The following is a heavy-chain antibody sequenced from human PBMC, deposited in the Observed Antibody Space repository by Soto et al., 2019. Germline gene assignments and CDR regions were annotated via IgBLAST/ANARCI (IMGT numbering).Heavy chain of an antibody. Sequence: EVQLLESGGGLVQPGGSLRLSCVASGFTFSTYAMSWVRQAPGKGLEWVSAFIGGGDTTYYANSVKGRFTISRDNSKNVLLLQMHSLRVEDTAVYYCAKDSTTYYGYFHYWGQGTLVTVSS. CDR1: GFTFSTYA. CDR2: FIGGGDTT. D-gene: IGHD3-10*01. J-gene: IGHJ4*02. CDR3: AKDSTTYYGYFHY. V-gene: IGHV3-23*01.